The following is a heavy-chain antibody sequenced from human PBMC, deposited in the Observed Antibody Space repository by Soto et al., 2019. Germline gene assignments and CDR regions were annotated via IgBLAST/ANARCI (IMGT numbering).Heavy chain of an antibody. Sequence: EVQLVESGGGLIQPGGSLRLSCAVSGFTVSNNYMSWVRQAPGKGLEGVSVIYSGGYTAYGDSVKGRFTISRDNSKNTLNPKMNGRGADDPAVFFCAAQPGGGGYWGQGTLVTVSS. CDR3: AAQPGGGGY. V-gene: IGHV3-53*01. CDR1: GFTVSNNY. J-gene: IGHJ4*02. CDR2: IYSGGYT. D-gene: IGHD3-10*01.